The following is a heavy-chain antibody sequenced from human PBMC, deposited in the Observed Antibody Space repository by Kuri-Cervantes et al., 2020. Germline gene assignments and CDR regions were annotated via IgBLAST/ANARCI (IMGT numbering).Heavy chain of an antibody. CDR1: GFTFSDYY. V-gene: IGHV3-11*01. Sequence: GGSLRLSCAASGFTFSDYYMSWIRQAPGKGLEWVSYISSSGSTIHYAGSVKGRFIISRDNAKNSLYLQMNSLRGEDTAVYYCARDGRGQQYYYGMDVWGQGTTVTVSS. CDR2: ISSSGSTI. D-gene: IGHD6-13*01. CDR3: ARDGRGQQYYYGMDV. J-gene: IGHJ6*02.